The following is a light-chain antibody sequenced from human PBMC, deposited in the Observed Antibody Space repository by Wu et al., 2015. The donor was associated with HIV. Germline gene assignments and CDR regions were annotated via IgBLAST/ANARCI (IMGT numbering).Light chain of an antibody. CDR1: QSVASF. J-gene: IGKJ4*01. V-gene: IGKV3-11*01. Sequence: EIVLTQFPATLSLSPGERATLSCRASQSVASFLAWYQQKPGQAPRLLIYDASNRATGIPARFSGSGSGTDFTLTITRLQSEDFATYYCQQYYSSSVTFGGGTKVEIK. CDR3: QQYYSSSVT. CDR2: DAS.